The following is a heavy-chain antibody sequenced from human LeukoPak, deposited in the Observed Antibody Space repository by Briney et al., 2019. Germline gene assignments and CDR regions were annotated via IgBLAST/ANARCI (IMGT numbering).Heavy chain of an antibody. Sequence: TGGSLRLSCAASGFTVRSNYMSWVRQAPGKGLEWVSVIYSGGSTYYADSVKGRFTISRDNSKNTLYLQMNSLRAEDTAVYYCAREPDGYIDYWGQGTLVTVSS. CDR3: AREPDGYIDY. D-gene: IGHD5-24*01. J-gene: IGHJ4*02. V-gene: IGHV3-66*02. CDR2: IYSGGST. CDR1: GFTVRSNY.